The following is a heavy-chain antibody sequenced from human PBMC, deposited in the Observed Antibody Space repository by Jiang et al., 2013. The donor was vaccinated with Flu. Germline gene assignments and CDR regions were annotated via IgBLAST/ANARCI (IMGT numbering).Heavy chain of an antibody. Sequence: LLKPSETLSLTCAVYGGSFSGYYWSWIRQPPGKGLEWIGEITHSGFTNYKSSLKSRVTISLDTSKNQFSLKLRSVTAADTAVYYCARSRGAANAGYYSYGMDVWGQGTTVTVSS. CDR1: GGSFSGYY. D-gene: IGHD4/OR15-4a*01. V-gene: IGHV4-34*01. CDR3: ARSRGAANAGYYSYGMDV. CDR2: ITHSGFT. J-gene: IGHJ6*02.